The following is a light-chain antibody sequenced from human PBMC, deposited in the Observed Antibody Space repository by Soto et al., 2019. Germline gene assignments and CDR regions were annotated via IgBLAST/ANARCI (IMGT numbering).Light chain of an antibody. CDR3: SSFAGNNNLV. V-gene: IGLV2-8*01. Sequence: QSALTQPPSASGSPGQSVTISCTGTSSDVGVYNYVSWYQQHPGKAPKLMIYEVSKRPSGVPDRFSGPKSGNTASLTVSGLQAEDEADYYCSSFAGNNNLVFGGGTKVTVL. CDR2: EVS. J-gene: IGLJ2*01. CDR1: SSDVGVYNY.